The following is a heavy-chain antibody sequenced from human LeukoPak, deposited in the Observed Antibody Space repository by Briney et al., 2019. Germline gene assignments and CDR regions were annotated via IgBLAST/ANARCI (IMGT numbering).Heavy chain of an antibody. D-gene: IGHD6-13*01. CDR3: ARGRAEQQLFRRTGIVYYYMDV. J-gene: IGHJ6*03. CDR2: TYYRSKWYN. V-gene: IGHV6-1*01. CDR1: GDSVSSNSAA. Sequence: SQTLSLTCAISGDSVSSNSAAWNWIRQSPSRGLEWLGRTYYRSKWYNDYAVSVKSRITINPDTSKNQFSLQLNSVTPEDTAVYYCARGRAEQQLFRRTGIVYYYMDVWGKGTTVTVSS.